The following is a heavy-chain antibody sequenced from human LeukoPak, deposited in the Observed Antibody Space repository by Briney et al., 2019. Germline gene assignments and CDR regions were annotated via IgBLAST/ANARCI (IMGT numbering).Heavy chain of an antibody. Sequence: TSETLSLTCTVSGGSISSYYWSWIRQPAGKGLEWIGRIYTSGSTNYNPSLKSRVTMSVDTSKNQFSLKLSSVTAADTAVYYCARDSSSMGFYYYYYMDVWGKGTTVTVSS. CDR3: ARDSSSMGFYYYYYMDV. CDR2: IYTSGST. CDR1: GGSISSYY. J-gene: IGHJ6*03. D-gene: IGHD6-6*01. V-gene: IGHV4-4*07.